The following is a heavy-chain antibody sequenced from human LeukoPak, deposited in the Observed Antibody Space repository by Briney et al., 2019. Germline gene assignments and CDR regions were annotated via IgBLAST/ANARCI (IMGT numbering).Heavy chain of an antibody. Sequence: GVSVRLSCAASGFSFSSHAMTWVRQAPGKGLEWVSTIRGNGDSTHYADSVKGRFTISRDISKNTLSLQMNSLRGGDSAIYYCAKGQELDGGVFDSWGQGTLVTVSA. CDR3: AKGQELDGGVFDS. V-gene: IGHV3-23*01. J-gene: IGHJ4*02. D-gene: IGHD1-1*01. CDR1: GFSFSSHA. CDR2: IRGNGDST.